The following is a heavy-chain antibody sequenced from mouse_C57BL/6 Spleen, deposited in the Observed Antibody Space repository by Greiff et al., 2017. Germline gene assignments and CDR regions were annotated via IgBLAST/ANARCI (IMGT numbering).Heavy chain of an antibody. CDR1: GFSLTSYG. J-gene: IGHJ4*01. Sequence: QVQLQQSGPGLVQPSQCLSITCTVSGFSLTSYGVHWVRQSPGKGLEWLGVVWSGGSTDYNAAFISRLSISKDNSKSQVFFKINSLQADYTAIYYCARAYAMDYWGQGTSVTVSS. CDR2: VWSGGST. CDR3: ARAYAMDY. V-gene: IGHV2-2*01.